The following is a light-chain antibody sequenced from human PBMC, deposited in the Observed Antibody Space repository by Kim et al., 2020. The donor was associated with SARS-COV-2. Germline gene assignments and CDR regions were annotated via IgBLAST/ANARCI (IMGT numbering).Light chain of an antibody. CDR3: EQSYSVPPT. Sequence: DIQMTQSPSSLSASVGDRVTISCRSSQTLNSYVNWYQQKSGRAPTLLIYLASNLQSGVPSRFSGSGSGTDFTLIISGLQPEDFATYYSEQSYSVPPTFGQGTRLEIK. CDR2: LAS. V-gene: IGKV1-39*01. CDR1: QTLNSY. J-gene: IGKJ5*01.